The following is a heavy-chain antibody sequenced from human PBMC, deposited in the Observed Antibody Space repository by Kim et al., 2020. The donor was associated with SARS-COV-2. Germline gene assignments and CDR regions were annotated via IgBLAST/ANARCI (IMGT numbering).Heavy chain of an antibody. Sequence: GGSLRLSCAASGFTLSGSAMHWVRQASGKGLEWVGRIGSTADSYATAYTASVKGRFTISRGDSKNTTYLQMNSLKTEDTALYYCILYNYADFRPPYWGQGTLVTVSS. V-gene: IGHV3-73*01. CDR1: GFTLSGSA. D-gene: IGHD3-16*01. J-gene: IGHJ4*02. CDR2: IGSTADSYAT. CDR3: ILYNYADFRPPY.